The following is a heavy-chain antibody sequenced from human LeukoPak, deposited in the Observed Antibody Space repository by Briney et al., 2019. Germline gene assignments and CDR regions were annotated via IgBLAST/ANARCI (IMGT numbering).Heavy chain of an antibody. Sequence: GGSLRLSCVASGFDIRHYYMSWVRQAPGKGLEWVADIRNDGTNIYNVDSVRGRFTISRDDAKNSLFLQMNSLKDEDTAVYYCASEGSGRDFSLDDWGQGTLVTVSS. CDR1: GFDIRHYY. V-gene: IGHV3-7*04. CDR2: IRNDGTNI. D-gene: IGHD3-10*01. CDR3: ASEGSGRDFSLDD. J-gene: IGHJ4*02.